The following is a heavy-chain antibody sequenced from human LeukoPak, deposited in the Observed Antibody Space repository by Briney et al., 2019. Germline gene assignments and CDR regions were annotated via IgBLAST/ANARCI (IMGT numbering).Heavy chain of an antibody. CDR3: AREELERNFDY. CDR1: GGSISSYY. V-gene: IGHV4-59*01. J-gene: IGHJ4*02. Sequence: TPSETLSLTCTVSGGSISSYYWSWIRQPPGKGLEWIGYIYYSRSTNYNPSLKSRVTISVDTSKNQFSLKLSSVTAADTAVYYCAREELERNFDYWGQGTLVTASS. D-gene: IGHD3-10*01. CDR2: IYYSRST.